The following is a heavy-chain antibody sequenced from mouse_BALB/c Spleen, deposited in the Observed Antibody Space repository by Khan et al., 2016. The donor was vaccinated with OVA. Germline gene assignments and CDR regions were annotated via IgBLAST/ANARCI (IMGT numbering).Heavy chain of an antibody. Sequence: EVQLQESGPGLVKPSQSLSLTCTVTGYSITSDYAWNWIRQFPGNKLEWMGYISYSNSTNYNPSLKSRISITRDTSKNQCFLQLNSVTSEDTATXYCSRYLIYYERGYFDVWGAGTTVTVSS. CDR3: SRYLIYYERGYFDV. CDR1: GYSITSDYA. V-gene: IGHV3-2*02. D-gene: IGHD1-1*01. CDR2: ISYSNST. J-gene: IGHJ1*01.